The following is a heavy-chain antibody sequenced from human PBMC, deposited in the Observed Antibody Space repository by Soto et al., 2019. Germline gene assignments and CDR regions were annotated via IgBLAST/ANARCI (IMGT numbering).Heavy chain of an antibody. Sequence: EVQLVESGGGLVKPGGSLRLSCAASGFTFSSYSMNWVRQAPGKGLEWVSSISSTGTYIYYADSVKGRFTVSRDNAKNALYVQMNSLRAEDTAVYYCARGNSGSYQAHEALDVWGQGTMVAVSS. CDR2: ISSTGTYI. D-gene: IGHD1-26*01. V-gene: IGHV3-21*01. CDR1: GFTFSSYS. CDR3: ARGNSGSYQAHEALDV. J-gene: IGHJ3*01.